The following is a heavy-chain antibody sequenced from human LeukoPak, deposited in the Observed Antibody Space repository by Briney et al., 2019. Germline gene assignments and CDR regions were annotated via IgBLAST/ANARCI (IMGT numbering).Heavy chain of an antibody. J-gene: IGHJ5*02. CDR1: GYTFTVYF. Sequence: ASVKVSCKASGYTFTVYFMHWVRQAPGQGLEWMGWINPNSGGTNYAQKFQGRVTMTRDTSISTAYMELSSLTSDDTAVYYCARGSSERDWFDLWGQGTLVTVSS. CDR3: ARGSSERDWFDL. CDR2: INPNSGGT. V-gene: IGHV1-2*02. D-gene: IGHD1-1*01.